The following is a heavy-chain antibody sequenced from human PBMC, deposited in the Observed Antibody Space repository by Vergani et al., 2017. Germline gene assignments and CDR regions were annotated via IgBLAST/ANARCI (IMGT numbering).Heavy chain of an antibody. D-gene: IGHD1-26*01. CDR2: ISSSGSTI. Sequence: EVQLVESGGGLVQPGGSLRLSCAASGFTFSSYEMNWVRQAPGKGREWVSYISSSGSTIYYADSVKGRFTISRDNAKNSLYLQMNSLRAEDTAVYYCARGWGQWEIFWREWYFDLWGRGTLVTVSS. CDR1: GFTFSSYE. V-gene: IGHV3-48*03. J-gene: IGHJ2*01. CDR3: ARGWGQWEIFWREWYFDL.